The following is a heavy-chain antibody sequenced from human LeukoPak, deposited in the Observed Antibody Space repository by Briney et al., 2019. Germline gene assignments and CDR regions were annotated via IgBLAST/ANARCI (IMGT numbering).Heavy chain of an antibody. Sequence: GGSLRLSCAASGFTFSSSAMSWVRQVPGKGLEWVSGISASGGSTSYADSVRGRFTISRDNSKNTLYLQMNSLRAEDTAVYYCAKGNYYDSSAFLSYWGQGTLVTVSS. CDR3: AKGNYYDSSAFLSY. CDR2: ISASGGST. D-gene: IGHD3-22*01. CDR1: GFTFSSSA. J-gene: IGHJ4*02. V-gene: IGHV3-23*01.